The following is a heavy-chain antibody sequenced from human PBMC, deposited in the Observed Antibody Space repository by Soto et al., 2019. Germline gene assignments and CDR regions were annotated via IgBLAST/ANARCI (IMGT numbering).Heavy chain of an antibody. CDR1: GDSVSSNSAA. CDR2: TYYRSKWYN. V-gene: IGHV6-1*01. CDR3: ARAGSSSSGDYYYYYGMDV. Sequence: SQTLSLTCAISGDSVSSNSAAWNWIRQSPSRGLEWLGRTYYRSKWYNDYAVSVKSRITINPDTSKNQFSLQLNSVTPEDTAVYYCARAGSSSSGDYYYYYGMDVWGQGTTVTVSS. J-gene: IGHJ6*02. D-gene: IGHD6-6*01.